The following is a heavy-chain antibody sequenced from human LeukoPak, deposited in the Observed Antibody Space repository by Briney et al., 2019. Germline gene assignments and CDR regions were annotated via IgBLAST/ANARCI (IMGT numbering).Heavy chain of an antibody. CDR1: GFTFDDYA. V-gene: IGHV3-9*01. CDR2: ISWNSGSI. CDR3: AKASSSSWYVEYFQH. D-gene: IGHD6-13*01. J-gene: IGHJ1*01. Sequence: GRSLRLSCAASGFTFDDYAMHWVRQAPGKGLEWVSGISWNSGSIGYADSVKGRFTISRDNAKNSLYLQMNSLRAEDTALYYCAKASSSSWYVEYFQHWGQGILVTVSS.